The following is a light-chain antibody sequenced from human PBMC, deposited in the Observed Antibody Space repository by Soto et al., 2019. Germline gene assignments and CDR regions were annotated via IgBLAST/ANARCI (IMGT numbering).Light chain of an antibody. Sequence: EIVLTQSPGTLSLSPGERATLSCRASQSVSSSYLAWYQQKPGQAPRLLIYGASSRATGISDRFSGSGSGTDFTLTISILEPEDFAVYYCQQYGSSPPTFGQGTKVEI. CDR2: GAS. V-gene: IGKV3-20*01. J-gene: IGKJ1*01. CDR1: QSVSSSY. CDR3: QQYGSSPPT.